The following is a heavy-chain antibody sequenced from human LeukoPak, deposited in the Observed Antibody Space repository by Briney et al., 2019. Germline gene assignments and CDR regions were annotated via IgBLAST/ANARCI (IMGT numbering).Heavy chain of an antibody. J-gene: IGHJ4*02. CDR3: ARGNTYYGDYVY. D-gene: IGHD4-17*01. V-gene: IGHV3-7*01. CDR2: IKEDAGEK. CDR1: GFTFSSYW. Sequence: GGSLRLSCAASGFTFSSYWMSWVRQAPGKGLEWVANIKEDAGEKYYVDSVKGRFTISRDNAKNSLSLQMNSLRAEDTAVYYCARGNTYYGDYVYRGQGTLVTVSS.